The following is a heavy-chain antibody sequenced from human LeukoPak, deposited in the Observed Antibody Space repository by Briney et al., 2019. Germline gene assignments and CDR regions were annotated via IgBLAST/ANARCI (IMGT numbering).Heavy chain of an antibody. CDR2: IRYDGSNK. D-gene: IGHD3-22*01. CDR3: AKSRSGYYQLAFDI. V-gene: IGHV3-30*02. J-gene: IGHJ3*02. Sequence: GGSLRLSCAASGFTFSSYGMHWVRQAPGKGLAWVAFIRYDGSNKYYADSVKGRFTISRDNSKNTLYRQMNSLRAEDTAVYYCAKSRSGYYQLAFDIWGQGTMVTVSS. CDR1: GFTFSSYG.